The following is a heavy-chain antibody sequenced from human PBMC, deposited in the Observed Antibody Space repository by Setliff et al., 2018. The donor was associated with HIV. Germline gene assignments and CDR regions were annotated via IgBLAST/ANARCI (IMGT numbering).Heavy chain of an antibody. J-gene: IGHJ6*02. Sequence: ASVKVSCKPSGSTFSTYDINWVRQATGQGLEWMGWMNPNSGNTGYAQKFQGRVTMTRNTSISTAYMDLSSLRSDDTAVYYCASSWSRIRYYGMDVWGQGTTVTVSS. CDR2: MNPNSGNT. V-gene: IGHV1-8*01. D-gene: IGHD6-13*01. CDR3: ASSWSRIRYYGMDV. CDR1: GSTFSTYD.